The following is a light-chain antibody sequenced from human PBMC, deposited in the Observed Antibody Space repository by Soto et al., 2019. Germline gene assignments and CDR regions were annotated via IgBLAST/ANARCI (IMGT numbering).Light chain of an antibody. CDR2: SNN. V-gene: IGLV1-40*01. Sequence: QSVLTQPPSVSGAPGQSITISCTGSSTNIGAGDDVYWYQQLPGTAPKLLIYSNNNRPSGVSDRFSGSKSGTSASLAITGLQADDEADYYCQSFESSLSGGVFGGGTKLTVL. J-gene: IGLJ3*02. CDR3: QSFESSLSGGV. CDR1: STNIGAGDD.